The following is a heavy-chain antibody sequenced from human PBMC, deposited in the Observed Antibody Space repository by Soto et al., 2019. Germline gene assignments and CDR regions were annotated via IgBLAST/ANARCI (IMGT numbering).Heavy chain of an antibody. CDR3: ARGRIRSLEWSVGGYYYYMDV. J-gene: IGHJ6*03. CDR1: GGSFSDYY. CDR2: IHHSGST. V-gene: IGHV4-34*01. D-gene: IGHD3-3*01. Sequence: PSETLSVTCVFDGGSFSDYYWSWIRQPPGKGLEWIGEIHHSGSTNSNPSLKSRVTISVDTSKNQFSLNLTSVTAADTAVYYCARGRIRSLEWSVGGYYYYMDVWGKGTTVTV.